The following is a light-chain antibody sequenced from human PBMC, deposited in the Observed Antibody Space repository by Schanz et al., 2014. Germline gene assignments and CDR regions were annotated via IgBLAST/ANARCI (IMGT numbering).Light chain of an antibody. CDR3: QQYNNWPPLT. CDR1: QSVSSSY. Sequence: EIVLTQSPGTLSLSPGERATLSCRASQSVSSSYLAWYQQKPDQAPRLLIYDASNRATGIPARFSGSGPGTDFTLTISSLEPEDFAVYYCQQYNNWPPLTFGGGTKVEIK. V-gene: IGKV3-20*01. CDR2: DAS. J-gene: IGKJ4*01.